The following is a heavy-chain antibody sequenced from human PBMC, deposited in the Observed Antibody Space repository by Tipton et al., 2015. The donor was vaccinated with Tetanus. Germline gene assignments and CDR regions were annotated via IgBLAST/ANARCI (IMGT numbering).Heavy chain of an antibody. CDR1: GGSISSGGYY. CDR2: IYYSGST. V-gene: IGHV4-31*03. J-gene: IGHJ5*02. CDR3: ARDRHYCRGGNCYQDWFDP. Sequence: TLSLTCTVSGGSISSGGYYWSWIRQHPGKGLEWIGYIYYSGSTYYNPSLRSRLSISVDTSKNQFSLRLSSVTAADTAVYYCARDRHYCRGGNCYQDWFDPWGQGTRVTVSS. D-gene: IGHD2-15*01.